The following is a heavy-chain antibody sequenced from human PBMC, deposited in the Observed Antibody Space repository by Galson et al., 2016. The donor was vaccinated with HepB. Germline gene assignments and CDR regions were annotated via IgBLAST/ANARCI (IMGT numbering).Heavy chain of an antibody. V-gene: IGHV4-59*01. CDR3: ARTTYGSGSPVDY. J-gene: IGHJ4*02. Sequence: SETLSLTCTVSGGSINNYYWHWIRQSPGKGLEWIGYIFYSGGTNYNPSLNSRVTISVDTSKRWFSLRLSSVTAADTAVYYCARTTYGSGSPVDYWGQGTLVTVSS. CDR1: GGSINNYY. D-gene: IGHD3-10*01. CDR2: IFYSGGT.